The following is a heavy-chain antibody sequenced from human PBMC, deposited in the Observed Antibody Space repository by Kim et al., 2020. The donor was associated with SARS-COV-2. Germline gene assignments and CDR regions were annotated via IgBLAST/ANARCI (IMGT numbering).Heavy chain of an antibody. J-gene: IGHJ4*01. CDR3: ARGRYCGGDCYSVPEDY. V-gene: IGHV3-21*01. CDR1: GFTFNDYT. Sequence: GGSLRLSCAASGFTFNDYTMNWVRQAPGKGLEWVSSISSSSVYIYYADSVKGRFTISRDYAKDSLYLQMNSLRVEDTAVYYCARGRYCGGDCYSVPEDY. CDR2: ISSSSVYI. D-gene: IGHD2-21*02.